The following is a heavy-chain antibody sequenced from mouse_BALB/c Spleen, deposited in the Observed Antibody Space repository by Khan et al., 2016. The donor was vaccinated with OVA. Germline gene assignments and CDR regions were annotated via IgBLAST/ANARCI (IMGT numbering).Heavy chain of an antibody. Sequence: QIQLVQSGPELKKPGETVKISCKASGYTFTNYGMNWVKQAPGKGLKWMGWINTYTGEPTYADDFKGRFAFSLETSASTAYLQINNLKNEDTASYCCARAECEACFAYWGQGTLVTVSA. CDR2: INTYTGEP. V-gene: IGHV9-3-1*01. J-gene: IGHJ3*01. CDR1: GYTFTNYG. CDR3: ARAECEACFAY.